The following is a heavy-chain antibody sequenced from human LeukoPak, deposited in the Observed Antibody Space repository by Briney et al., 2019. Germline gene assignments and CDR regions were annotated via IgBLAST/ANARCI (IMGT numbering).Heavy chain of an antibody. CDR3: ARENIVGATRAFDY. CDR1: GFSFSSYS. J-gene: IGHJ4*02. Sequence: GGSLRLSCAASGFSFSSYSMNWVRQAPGKGLEWVSYISSSSSTIYYADSVKGRFTISRDNAKNSLYLQMNSLRAEDTAVYYCARENIVGATRAFDYWGQGTLVTVSS. CDR2: ISSSSSTI. D-gene: IGHD1-26*01. V-gene: IGHV3-48*04.